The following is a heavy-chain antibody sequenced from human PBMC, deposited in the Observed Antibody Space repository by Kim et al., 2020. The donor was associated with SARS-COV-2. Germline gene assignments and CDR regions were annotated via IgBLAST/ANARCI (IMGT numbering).Heavy chain of an antibody. J-gene: IGHJ5*02. Sequence: SETLSLTCTVSGGSISSYYWSWIRQPPGKGLEWIGYIYYSGSTKYNPSLKSRVTISVDTSKNQFSLKLTSVTAADTAVYYCARHPGITIFGVVIIPAYFAPWRPGTLLTVSS. CDR2: IYYSGST. V-gene: IGHV4-59*08. CDR3: ARHPGITIFGVVIIPAYFAP. CDR1: GGSISSYY. D-gene: IGHD3-3*01.